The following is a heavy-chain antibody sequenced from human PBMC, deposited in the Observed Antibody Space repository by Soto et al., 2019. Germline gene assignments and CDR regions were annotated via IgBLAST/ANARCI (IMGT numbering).Heavy chain of an antibody. V-gene: IGHV3-48*02. D-gene: IGHD6-13*01. CDR2: ISSSSSNI. CDR1: GFTFSSYS. Sequence: GGSLRLSCAASGFTFSSYSMNWVRQAPGKGLEWVSYISSSSSNIYYADSVKGRFTISRDNAKNSLYLERNSLRDEDTAVSYCARDKGAAAGLDALDSWGKGTMVPVS. J-gene: IGHJ3*02. CDR3: ARDKGAAAGLDALDS.